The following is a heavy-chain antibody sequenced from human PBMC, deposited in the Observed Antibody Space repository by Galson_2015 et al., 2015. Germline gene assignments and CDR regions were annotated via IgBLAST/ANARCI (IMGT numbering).Heavy chain of an antibody. Sequence: SLRLSCAASGFTFSSYRMNWVRQAPGKGLEWVSSISSSSSYIYYADSVKGRFTISRDNAKNSLYLQMNSLRAEDTAVYYCARPHCDGVCSTWVYYYYMDVWGKGTTVTVSS. CDR3: ARPHCDGVCSTWVYYYYMDV. D-gene: IGHD2-8*01. CDR2: ISSSSSYI. V-gene: IGHV3-21*01. CDR1: GFTFSSYR. J-gene: IGHJ6*03.